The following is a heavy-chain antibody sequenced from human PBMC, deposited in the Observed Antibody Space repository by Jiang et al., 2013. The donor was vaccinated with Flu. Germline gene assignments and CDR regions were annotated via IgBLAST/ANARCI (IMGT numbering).Heavy chain of an antibody. Sequence: GLVKPSETLSLTCTVSGGSISSYYWSWIRQPPGKGLEWIGYIYTSGSTNYNPSLKSRVTISVDTSKNQFSLKLSSVTAADTAVYYCARVLRSGSGSYYYYYMDVWGKGTTVTVSS. CDR2: IYTSGST. V-gene: IGHV4-4*09. D-gene: IGHD3-10*01. CDR3: ARVLRSGSGSYYYYYMDV. J-gene: IGHJ6*03. CDR1: GGSISSYY.